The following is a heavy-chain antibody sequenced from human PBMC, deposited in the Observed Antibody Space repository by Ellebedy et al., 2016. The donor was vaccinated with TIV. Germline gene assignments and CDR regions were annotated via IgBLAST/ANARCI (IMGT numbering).Heavy chain of an antibody. CDR2: IYYSGSA. Sequence: SETLSLTCTVSGASISSYYCSWIRQPPGKGLEWIGYIYYSGSANYNPSLKSRVTISVDTSKNQVSLKLTSVTAADTAVYYCARGPSSGYTYGWGQGTPVTVSS. J-gene: IGHJ4*02. D-gene: IGHD5-18*01. CDR1: GASISSYY. V-gene: IGHV4-59*01. CDR3: ARGPSSGYTYG.